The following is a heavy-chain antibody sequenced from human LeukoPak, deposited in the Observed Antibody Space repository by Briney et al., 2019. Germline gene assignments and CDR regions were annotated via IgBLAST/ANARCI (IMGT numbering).Heavy chain of an antibody. Sequence: SETLSLTCAVYGGSFSGYYWSWIRQPPGKGLEWIGEINHSGSTNYNPSLKSRVTISVDTSKNQFSLKLSSVTAEDTAVYYCARTSSGWPYYFDYWGQGTLVTVSS. D-gene: IGHD6-19*01. CDR2: INHSGST. J-gene: IGHJ4*02. CDR1: GGSFSGYY. V-gene: IGHV4-34*01. CDR3: ARTSSGWPYYFDY.